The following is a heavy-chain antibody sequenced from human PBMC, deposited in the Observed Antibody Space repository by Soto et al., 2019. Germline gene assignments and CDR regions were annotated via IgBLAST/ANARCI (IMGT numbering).Heavy chain of an antibody. CDR3: GREGGAYCGGDCYYGMDV. J-gene: IGHJ6*02. Sequence: QVQLVESGGGVVQPGRSLRLSCAASGFTFSSYGMHWVRQAPGKGLEWVAVIWYDGSNKYYADSVKGRFTISRENSKNTLYLQMNSRRAEETAVYYCGREGGAYCGGDCYYGMDVWGQGTTVTVSS. D-gene: IGHD2-21*01. CDR2: IWYDGSNK. CDR1: GFTFSSYG. V-gene: IGHV3-33*01.